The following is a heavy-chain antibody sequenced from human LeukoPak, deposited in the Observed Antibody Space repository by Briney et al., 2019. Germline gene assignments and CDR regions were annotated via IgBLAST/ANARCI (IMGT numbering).Heavy chain of an antibody. CDR3: AREYPPSEYCSGGSCYHTWDY. CDR1: GYTFTSYY. J-gene: IGHJ4*02. D-gene: IGHD2-15*01. CDR2: INPNSGGT. V-gene: IGHV1-2*02. Sequence: GASVKVSCKASGYTFTSYYMHWVRQAPGQGLEWMGWINPNSGGTNYAQKFQGRVTMTRDTSISTAYMELSRLRSDDTAVYYCAREYPPSEYCSGGSCYHTWDYWGQGTLVTVSS.